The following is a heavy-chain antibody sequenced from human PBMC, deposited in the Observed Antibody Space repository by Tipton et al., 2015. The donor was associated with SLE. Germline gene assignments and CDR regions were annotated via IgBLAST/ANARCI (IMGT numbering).Heavy chain of an antibody. CDR1: DYSISSGYY. D-gene: IGHD6-13*01. V-gene: IGHV4-38-2*02. CDR3: ARADLSSSWAVDV. CDR2: IFHSGDT. Sequence: TLSLTCTVSDYSISSGYYWGWIRQPLGKGLEWIGSIFHSGDTYYNPSLKSRVTMSVDTSKNQFSLKLSSVTAADTAVYYCARADLSSSWAVDVWGQGTTVTVSS. J-gene: IGHJ6*02.